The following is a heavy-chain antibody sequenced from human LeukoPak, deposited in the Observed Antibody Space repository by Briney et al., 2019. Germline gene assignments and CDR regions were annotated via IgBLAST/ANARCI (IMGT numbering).Heavy chain of an antibody. D-gene: IGHD3-10*01. Sequence: PSETLSLTCAVYGGSFSGYYWSWIRQPPGKGLEWIGEINHSGSTNYNPSLKSRVTISLDTSKNQFSLKLTSVTAADTAVYYCARRRLYGSGGYYMDVWGKGTTVTISS. CDR2: INHSGST. CDR1: GGSFSGYY. V-gene: IGHV4-34*01. CDR3: ARRRLYGSGGYYMDV. J-gene: IGHJ6*03.